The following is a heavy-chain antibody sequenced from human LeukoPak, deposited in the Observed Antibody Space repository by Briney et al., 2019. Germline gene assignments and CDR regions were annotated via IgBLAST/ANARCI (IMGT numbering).Heavy chain of an antibody. CDR3: ARHPNTYYYDSSGFGF. D-gene: IGHD3-22*01. CDR1: GGSISSYY. V-gene: IGHV4-59*08. J-gene: IGHJ3*01. Sequence: SETLSLTCTVSGGSISSYYWSWIRQPPGKGLEWLGYIYYSGSTNYNPSLKSRVTISVDTSKNQFSLKLSSVTAADTAVYYCARHPNTYYYDSSGFGFWGQGTMVTVS. CDR2: IYYSGST.